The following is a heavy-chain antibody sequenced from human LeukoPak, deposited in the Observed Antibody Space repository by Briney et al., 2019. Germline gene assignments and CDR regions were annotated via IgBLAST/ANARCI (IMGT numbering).Heavy chain of an antibody. CDR3: ARVLRGPNWFDP. CDR2: ISYDGSRV. Sequence: GRSLRLSCEASGFTFSNYAMDWIRKAPGKGLEWVAIISYDGSRVDYADSVKGRFTISRDKSKNTVYLQMDSLRIEDTAVYYCARVLRGPNWFDPWGQGTLVTVSA. J-gene: IGHJ5*02. D-gene: IGHD2-21*02. V-gene: IGHV3-30-3*01. CDR1: GFTFSNYA.